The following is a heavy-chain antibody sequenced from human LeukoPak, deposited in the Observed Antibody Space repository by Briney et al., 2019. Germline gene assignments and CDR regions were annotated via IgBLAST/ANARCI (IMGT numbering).Heavy chain of an antibody. D-gene: IGHD5-24*01. CDR3: ARTFVSGDGYKVGYFDY. J-gene: IGHJ4*02. CDR1: GFTFSNSY. CDR2: IYPSGNI. Sequence: PGGSLRLSCAASGFTFSNSYMSWARQAPGKGLEWVSLIYPSGNIYYADSVKGRFTISRDNSKNTLFLQMNSLRAEDTAIYYCARTFVSGDGYKVGYFDYWGQGTLVTVSS. V-gene: IGHV3-53*01.